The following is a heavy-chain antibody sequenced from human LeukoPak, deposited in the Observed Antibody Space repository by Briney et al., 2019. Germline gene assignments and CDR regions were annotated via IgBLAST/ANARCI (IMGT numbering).Heavy chain of an antibody. V-gene: IGHV4-39*07. J-gene: IGHJ4*02. Sequence: SSETLSLTCTVSGGSISSSGYYWGWIRQPPGKGLEWIGSIYYNGSPYYNPSLKSRVTISVDTSKNQFSLKLSSVTAADTALYYCARVCSGGSCYQHYFDYWGQGTLVTVSS. CDR1: GGSISSSGYY. D-gene: IGHD2-15*01. CDR2: IYYNGSP. CDR3: ARVCSGGSCYQHYFDY.